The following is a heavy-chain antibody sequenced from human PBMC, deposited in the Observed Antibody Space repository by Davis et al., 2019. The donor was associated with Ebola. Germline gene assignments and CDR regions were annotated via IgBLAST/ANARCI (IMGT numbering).Heavy chain of an antibody. CDR1: GFTFSSYG. Sequence: GESLKISCAASGFTFSSYGMHWVRQAPGKGLEWVAVIWYDGSNKYYADSVKGRFTISRDISENTLYLNMASLRPEDTALYYCTNLPGDAARDYWGQGTLVTVSS. CDR3: TNLPGDAARDY. J-gene: IGHJ4*02. V-gene: IGHV3-33*06. CDR2: IWYDGSNK. D-gene: IGHD7-27*01.